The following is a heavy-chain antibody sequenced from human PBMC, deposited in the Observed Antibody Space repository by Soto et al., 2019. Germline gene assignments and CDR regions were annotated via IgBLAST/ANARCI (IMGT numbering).Heavy chain of an antibody. D-gene: IGHD3-10*01. J-gene: IGHJ1*01. CDR1: GDSISSYY. V-gene: IGHV4-4*07. CDR2: IYTSGST. Sequence: SETLSLTCTVSGDSISSYYWNWIRQPAGKGLEWIGRIYTSGSTNYNPSLKSRVTMSVDTSKNQFSLKLSSVTAADTAVYYCAQGITRVRGVITNPEYFQHWGQGTLVTVSS. CDR3: AQGITRVRGVITNPEYFQH.